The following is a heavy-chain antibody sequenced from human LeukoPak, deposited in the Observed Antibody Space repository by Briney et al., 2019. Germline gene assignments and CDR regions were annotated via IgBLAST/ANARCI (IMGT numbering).Heavy chain of an antibody. Sequence: PGGSLRLSCAASGFTFSSYAMHRVRQAPGKGLEWVAVISYDGSNKYYADSVKGRFTISRDNSKNTLFLQLNSLRAEDTAVYYCARDRQQLGHFDYWGQGTLVTVSS. CDR3: ARDRQQLGHFDY. D-gene: IGHD6-13*01. J-gene: IGHJ4*02. CDR2: ISYDGSNK. CDR1: GFTFSSYA. V-gene: IGHV3-30-3*01.